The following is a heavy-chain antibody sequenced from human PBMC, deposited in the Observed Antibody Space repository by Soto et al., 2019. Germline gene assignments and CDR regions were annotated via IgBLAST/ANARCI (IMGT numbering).Heavy chain of an antibody. CDR2: ISGSGGST. Sequence: GGSLRLSCAASGFTFSSYAMSWVRQAPGKGLEWVSAISGSGGSTYYADSVKGRFTISRDNSKNTLYLQMNSLRAEDTAVYYCAKARSRSGSYSYFDYWGQGTLVTVSS. CDR3: AKARSRSGSYSYFDY. CDR1: GFTFSSYA. V-gene: IGHV3-23*01. D-gene: IGHD1-26*01. J-gene: IGHJ4*02.